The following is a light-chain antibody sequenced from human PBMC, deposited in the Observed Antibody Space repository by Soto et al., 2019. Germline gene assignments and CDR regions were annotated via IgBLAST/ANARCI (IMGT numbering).Light chain of an antibody. CDR2: AVS. V-gene: IGLV2-8*01. CDR1: SSDVGSYNY. Sequence: QYALTQPPSASGSPGQSVTISCTGTSSDVGSYNYVSWYQQHPGKAPKLMIYAVSKRPSGVPDRFSGSKSGNTASLTVSGLQAEDEADYYCSSYAGSNNWVCGGGTQLTVL. CDR3: SSYAGSNNWV. J-gene: IGLJ3*02.